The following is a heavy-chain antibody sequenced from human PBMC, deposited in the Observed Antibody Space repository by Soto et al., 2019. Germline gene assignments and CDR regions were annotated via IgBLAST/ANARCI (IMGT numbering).Heavy chain of an antibody. D-gene: IGHD7-27*01. CDR1: GGSISSCVYY. J-gene: IGHJ5*01. Sequence: PSETLSLTCTLPGGSISSCVYYWSWIRQHPGKGLEWIGYNYYSGITYYSPSLKSRVTISVDTSKTQFTLRLGSVTAADTAVYYCARRRRNWGLDSWGQGTLVTVSS. CDR2: NYYSGIT. V-gene: IGHV4-30-4*08. CDR3: ARRRRNWGLDS.